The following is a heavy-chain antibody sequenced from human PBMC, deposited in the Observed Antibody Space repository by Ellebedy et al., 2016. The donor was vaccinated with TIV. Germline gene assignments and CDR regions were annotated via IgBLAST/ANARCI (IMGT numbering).Heavy chain of an antibody. Sequence: PGGSLRLSCAASGFSFSSYAMSWVRQAPGKGLEWVATVSQDESEKYVADSVKGRFAISRDNAKNSLYLQMGGLRAEDTGLYYCARGRTANWYFDLWGRGTLVTVSS. CDR3: ARGRTANWYFDL. J-gene: IGHJ2*01. V-gene: IGHV3-7*03. D-gene: IGHD1-1*01. CDR1: GFSFSSYA. CDR2: VSQDESEK.